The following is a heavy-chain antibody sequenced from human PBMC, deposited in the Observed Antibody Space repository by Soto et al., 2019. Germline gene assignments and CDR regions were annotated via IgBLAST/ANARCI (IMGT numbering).Heavy chain of an antibody. D-gene: IGHD5-18*01. J-gene: IGHJ2*01. V-gene: IGHV4-31*03. CDR3: ARAGSFGQIWYSDL. Sequence: QVQLQESGPGLVKPSETLSLTCTVSGASISSGVFYWSWVRQHPEKGLEWIAYIRDIGTTYYNPSLKSRLTISIDMSESQFSLKMSSVTAADTAVYYCARAGSFGQIWYSDLWGRGTLVTVSS. CDR1: GASISSGVFY. CDR2: IRDIGTT.